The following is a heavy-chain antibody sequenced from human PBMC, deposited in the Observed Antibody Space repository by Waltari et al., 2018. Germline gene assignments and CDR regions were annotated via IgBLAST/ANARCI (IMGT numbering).Heavy chain of an antibody. CDR3: ARDKYYFDY. CDR1: GGSISSHH. Sequence: QVQLQESGPGLVKPSETLSLTCTVSGGSISSHHWSWIRQPPGKGLEWIGYIYDSGSTNYSPSLKSRVTISVDTSKNQFSLKLSSVTAADTAVYYCARDKYYFDYWGQGTLVTVSS. J-gene: IGHJ4*02. V-gene: IGHV4-59*11. CDR2: IYDSGST.